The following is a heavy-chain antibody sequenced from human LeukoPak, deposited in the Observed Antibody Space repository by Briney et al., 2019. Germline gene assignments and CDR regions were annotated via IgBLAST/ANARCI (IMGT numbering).Heavy chain of an antibody. CDR2: IYYSGST. CDR1: GGSISDTNYY. Sequence: SETLSLTCTVSGGSISDTNYYWGWIRQPPGKGLEWIGCIYYSGSTYYNPSLKSRVTISVDTSKNQFSLKLSSVTAADTAVYYCGRRTYYVPFDIGGQGTMVTVSS. V-gene: IGHV4-39*01. D-gene: IGHD3-10*02. CDR3: GRRTYYVPFDI. J-gene: IGHJ3*02.